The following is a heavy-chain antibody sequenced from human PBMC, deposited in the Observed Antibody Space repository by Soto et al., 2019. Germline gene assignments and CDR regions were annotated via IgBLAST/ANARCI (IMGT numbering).Heavy chain of an antibody. D-gene: IGHD3-3*01. CDR2: IWDDGNNK. CDR1: GLTFSGYG. CDR3: ARDVAYYDIWSGYLGHRMDV. J-gene: IGHJ6*02. Sequence: GGSLRLSCAASGLTFSGYGMHWVRQAPGKGLEWLAVIWDDGNNKYYADSVKGRLTISRDNSKNTLYLQMNSLRAEDTAVYYCARDVAYYDIWSGYLGHRMDVWGQGTTVTVSS. V-gene: IGHV3-33*01.